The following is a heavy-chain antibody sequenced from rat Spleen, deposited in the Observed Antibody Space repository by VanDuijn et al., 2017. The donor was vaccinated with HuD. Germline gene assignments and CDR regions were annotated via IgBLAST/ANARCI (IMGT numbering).Heavy chain of an antibody. V-gene: IGHV2-4*01. D-gene: IGHD5-1*01. CDR2: IWSGGST. Sequence: QVQLKESGPGLVQPSRTLSLTCTVSGFSLTSYGVSWVRQPPGKGLEWIAAIWSGGSTYYNSALKSRLSISRDTSKSQIFLKMDTLQTEDTAIYYCTRDRLGAGFDYWGQGVMVTVSS. J-gene: IGHJ2*01. CDR1: GFSLTSYG. CDR3: TRDRLGAGFDY.